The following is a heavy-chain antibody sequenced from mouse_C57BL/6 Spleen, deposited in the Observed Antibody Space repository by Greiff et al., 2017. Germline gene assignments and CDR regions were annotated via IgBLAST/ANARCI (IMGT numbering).Heavy chain of an antibody. CDR2: ISNYGSN. CDR3: ATVVATYWYFDV. CDR1: GYSITSGYY. V-gene: IGHV3-6*01. D-gene: IGHD1-1*01. Sequence: EVKLMESGPGLVKPSQSLSLTCSVSGYSITSGYYWNWIRQFPGNKLEWMVYISNYGSNNYTPSLKNRISLTRDTSKKQFFLKLNSVTTEVTATDYCATVVATYWYFDVWGTGTTVTVSS. J-gene: IGHJ1*03.